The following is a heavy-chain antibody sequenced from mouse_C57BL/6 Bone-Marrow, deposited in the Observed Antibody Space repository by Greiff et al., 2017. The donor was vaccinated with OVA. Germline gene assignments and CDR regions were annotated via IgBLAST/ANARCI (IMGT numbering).Heavy chain of an antibody. CDR1: GYAFSSYW. CDR2: IYPGDGDT. Sequence: VQLQQSGAELVKPGASVKISCKASGYAFSSYWMNWVKQRPGKGLEWIGQIYPGDGDTNYNGKFKGKATLTADKSSSTAYMQLSSLTSEDSAVYYCARGGRGSYWYFDVWGTGTTVTVSS. CDR3: ARGGRGSYWYFDV. V-gene: IGHV1-80*01. J-gene: IGHJ1*03.